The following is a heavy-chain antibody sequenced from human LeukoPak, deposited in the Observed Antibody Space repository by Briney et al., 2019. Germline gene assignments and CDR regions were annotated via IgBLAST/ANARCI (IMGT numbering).Heavy chain of an antibody. CDR3: ARVGRFLEWLVLDY. J-gene: IGHJ4*02. CDR1: GFTFSSYW. V-gene: IGHV3-7*01. Sequence: PGGSLGLSCAASGFTFSSYWMSWVRQAPGKGLEWVANIKQDGSEKYYVDSVKGRFTISRDNAKNSLYLQMNSLRAEDTAVYYCARVGRFLEWLVLDYWGQGTLVTVSS. D-gene: IGHD3-3*01. CDR2: IKQDGSEK.